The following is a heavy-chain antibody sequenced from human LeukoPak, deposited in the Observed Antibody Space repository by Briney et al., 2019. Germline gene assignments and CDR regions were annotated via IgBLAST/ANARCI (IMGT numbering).Heavy chain of an antibody. V-gene: IGHV3-53*01. CDR2: IYSGGST. CDR3: ARGHTSQYCSGGSCYPSEY. D-gene: IGHD2-15*01. J-gene: IGHJ4*02. CDR1: GFTVSSNY. Sequence: PGGSLRLSCAASGFTVSSNYMSWVRQAPGKGLEWVSVIYSGGSTYYADSVKGRFTISRDNSKNTLYLQMNSLRAEDTAVYYCARGHTSQYCSGGSCYPSEYWGQGILVTVSS.